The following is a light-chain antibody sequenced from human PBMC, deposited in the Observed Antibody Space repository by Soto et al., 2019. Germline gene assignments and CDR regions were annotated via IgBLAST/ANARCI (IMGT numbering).Light chain of an antibody. J-gene: IGLJ2*01. CDR2: EVS. V-gene: IGLV2-23*02. Sequence: QSVLTQPASVSGSPGQSITISCTGTSSDVGSYNLVSWYQQHPGKAPKLMIYEVSKRPSGVSNRFSGSKSGNTASLTISGLHAEDEADYYCCSYAGSVVFGGGTKLTVL. CDR1: SSDVGSYNL. CDR3: CSYAGSVV.